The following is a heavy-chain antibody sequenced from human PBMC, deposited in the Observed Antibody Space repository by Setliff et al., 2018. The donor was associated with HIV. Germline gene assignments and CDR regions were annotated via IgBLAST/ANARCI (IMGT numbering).Heavy chain of an antibody. V-gene: IGHV1-46*01. D-gene: IGHD5-12*01. Sequence: ASVKVSCKASGYTFTSYYMHWVRQAPGQGLEWMGIINPSGGSTSYAQKFQGRATMTRDTSTSTVYMELSSLRSEDTAVYYCARAGVGGYSGYDRDYYYMDVWGKGTTVTVSS. J-gene: IGHJ6*03. CDR3: ARAGVGGYSGYDRDYYYMDV. CDR1: GYTFTSYY. CDR2: INPSGGST.